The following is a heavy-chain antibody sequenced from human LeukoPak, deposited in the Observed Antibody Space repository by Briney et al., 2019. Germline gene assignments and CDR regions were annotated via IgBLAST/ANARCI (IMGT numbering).Heavy chain of an antibody. CDR2: IRSSGDST. CDR3: ARGGTRYDRRFVFDY. D-gene: IGHD3-10*01. CDR1: GFTFSSYG. V-gene: IGHV3-23*01. J-gene: IGHJ4*02. Sequence: GGSLRLSCAASGFTFSSYGMSWVRQAPGKGLEWVSGIRSSGDSTYYADSVKGRFTISRDNSKNTLYLQMNSLRAEDTAVYYCARGGTRYDRRFVFDYWGQGVLVTVSP.